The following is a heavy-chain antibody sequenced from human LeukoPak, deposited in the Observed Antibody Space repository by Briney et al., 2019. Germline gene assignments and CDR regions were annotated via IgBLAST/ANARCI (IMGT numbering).Heavy chain of an antibody. CDR2: ISYDGSNK. CDR3: ARDLGSKKHVYYYYYGMDV. CDR1: GFTFSSYA. J-gene: IGHJ6*02. V-gene: IGHV3-30-3*01. Sequence: PGGSLRLPCAASGFTFSSYAMHWVRQAPGKGLEWVAVISYDGSNKYYADSVKGRFTISRDNSKNTLYLQMNSLRAEDTAVYYCARDLGSKKHVYYYYYGMDVWGQGTTVTVSS.